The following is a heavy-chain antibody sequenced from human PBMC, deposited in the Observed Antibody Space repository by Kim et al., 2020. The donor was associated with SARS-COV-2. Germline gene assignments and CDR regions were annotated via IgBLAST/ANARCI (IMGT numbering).Heavy chain of an antibody. J-gene: IGHJ4*02. D-gene: IGHD3-3*01. CDR3: ATSRVGRFLEWLF. CDR2: IYYSGST. CDR1: GGSISSYY. V-gene: IGHV4-59*01. Sequence: SETLSLTCTVSGGSISSYYWSWIRQPPGKGLEWIGYIYYSGSTNYNPSLKSRVTISVDTSKNQFSLKLSSVTAADTAVYYCATSRVGRFLEWLFWGQGTLVTVSS.